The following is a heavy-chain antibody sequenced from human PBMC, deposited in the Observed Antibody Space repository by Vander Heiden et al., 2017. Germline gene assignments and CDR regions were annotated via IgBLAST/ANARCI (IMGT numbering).Heavy chain of an antibody. V-gene: IGHV4-4*07. J-gene: IGHJ2*01. CDR2: IYTSGST. Sequence: QVQLQESGPGLAMPSETRSLPCTVSGGSISSYYLTWIRQPAGKGLEWIGRIYTSGSTNYNPSLKSRVTMSVDTSKNQFSLKLSSVTAADTAVYYCARVSGSYYTWYFDLWGRGTLVTVSS. D-gene: IGHD1-26*01. CDR1: GGSISSYY. CDR3: ARVSGSYYTWYFDL.